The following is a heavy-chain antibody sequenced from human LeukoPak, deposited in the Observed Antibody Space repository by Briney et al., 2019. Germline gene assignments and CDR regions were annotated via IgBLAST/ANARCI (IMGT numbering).Heavy chain of an antibody. V-gene: IGHV3-23*01. Sequence: AGGSLRLSCAASGFTFSSYAMSWVRQAPGKGLEWVSAISGSGGSTYYADSVKGRFTISRDNSKNTLYLQMNSLRAEDTAVYYCARVRYDSSGYYFFDYWGQGTLVTVSS. CDR1: GFTFSSYA. CDR2: ISGSGGST. J-gene: IGHJ4*02. D-gene: IGHD3-22*01. CDR3: ARVRYDSSGYYFFDY.